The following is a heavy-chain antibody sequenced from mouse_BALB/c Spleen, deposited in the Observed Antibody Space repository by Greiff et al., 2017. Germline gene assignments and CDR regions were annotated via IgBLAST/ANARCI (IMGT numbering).Heavy chain of an antibody. CDR1: GYTFKSYY. Sequence: QVQLQQSGPELVKPGASVRISCKASGYTFKSYYIHWVKQRPGQGLEWIGWIYPGNVNTKYNEKFKGKATLTADKSSSTAYMQLSSLTSEDSAVYFCAREDLRGFAYWGQGTLVTVSA. V-gene: IGHV1S56*01. CDR2: IYPGNVNT. J-gene: IGHJ3*01. CDR3: AREDLRGFAY.